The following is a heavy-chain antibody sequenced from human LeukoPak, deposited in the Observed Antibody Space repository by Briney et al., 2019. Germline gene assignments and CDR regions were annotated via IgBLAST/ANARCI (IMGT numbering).Heavy chain of an antibody. J-gene: IGHJ4*02. CDR1: GYTFNSYD. CDR3: ARVWFGESYFDY. D-gene: IGHD3-10*01. CDR2: ISAYNGNT. V-gene: IGHV1-18*01. Sequence: ASVKVSCKASGYTFNSYDITWVRQAPGQGLEWMGWISAYNGNTNYAQKLQGRVTMTTDTSTSTAYMELRSLRSDDTAVYYCARVWFGESYFDYWGQGTLVTVSS.